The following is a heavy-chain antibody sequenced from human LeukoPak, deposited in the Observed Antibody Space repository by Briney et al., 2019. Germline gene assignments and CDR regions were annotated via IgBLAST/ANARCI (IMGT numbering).Heavy chain of an antibody. V-gene: IGHV4-39*07. D-gene: IGHD6-19*01. CDR3: ARDSPRQLGWQWLNNWFDP. CDR1: GGSISSSSYY. J-gene: IGHJ5*02. CDR2: IYYSGST. Sequence: SETLSLTCTVSGGSISSSSYYWGWIRQPPGKGLEWIGSIYYSGSTYYNPSLKSRVTISVDTSKNQFSLKLSSVTAADTAVYYCARDSPRQLGWQWLNNWFDPWGQGTLVTVSS.